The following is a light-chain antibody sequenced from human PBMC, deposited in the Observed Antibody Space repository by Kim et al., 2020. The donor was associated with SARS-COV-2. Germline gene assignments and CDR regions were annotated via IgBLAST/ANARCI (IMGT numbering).Light chain of an antibody. Sequence: SPGERPTLSCRASQRVGSDYLAWYQQKPGQAPRLLMYGASSRATGIPDRFSGSGSGTDFTLTINRLEPEDFAVYYCQQFVDSPVTFGGGTKVDIK. CDR2: GAS. CDR3: QQFVDSPVT. CDR1: QRVGSDY. J-gene: IGKJ4*01. V-gene: IGKV3-20*01.